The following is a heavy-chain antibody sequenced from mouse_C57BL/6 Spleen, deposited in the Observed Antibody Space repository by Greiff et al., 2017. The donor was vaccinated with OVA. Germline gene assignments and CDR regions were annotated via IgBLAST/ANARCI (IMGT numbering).Heavy chain of an antibody. CDR3: TRSSMVTTCYFDY. CDR1: GFTFSDYG. Sequence: EVMLVESGGGLVKPGGSLKLSCAASGFTFSDYGMHWVRQAPEKGLEWVAYISSGSSTIYYADTVKGRFTISRDNAKNTLFLQMTSLRSEDTAMYYCTRSSMVTTCYFDYWGQGTTLTVSS. V-gene: IGHV5-17*01. D-gene: IGHD2-2*01. CDR2: ISSGSSTI. J-gene: IGHJ2*01.